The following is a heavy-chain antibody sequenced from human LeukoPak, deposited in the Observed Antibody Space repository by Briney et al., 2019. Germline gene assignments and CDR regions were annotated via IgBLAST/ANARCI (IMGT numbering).Heavy chain of an antibody. CDR1: GGSISNYY. CDR3: ARAPPIYHYYYGMDV. CDR2: IYYSGST. V-gene: IGHV4-59*01. Sequence: SETLSLTCTVSGGSISNYYLNWIRQPLGKGLEWIGYIYYSGSTNYNPALKSRVTISGDTSKNEFSLKLTSVTAADTAVYYCARAPPIYHYYYGMDVWGQGTTVTVSS. J-gene: IGHJ6*02.